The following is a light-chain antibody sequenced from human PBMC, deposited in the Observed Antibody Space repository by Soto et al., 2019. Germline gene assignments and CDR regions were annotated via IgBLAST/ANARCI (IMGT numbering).Light chain of an antibody. CDR2: DVS. CDR1: SSDIGYYNY. CDR3: SAYTTSSTFL. V-gene: IGLV2-14*03. J-gene: IGLJ1*01. Sequence: QSVLTQPASVSGYPGQSITISCTGTSSDIGYYNYVSWYQQHPGKAPKVMIYDVSNRPSGVSNRFSGSKSANTASLTISGLQAEGDADYHCSAYTTSSTFLFGSGTKV.